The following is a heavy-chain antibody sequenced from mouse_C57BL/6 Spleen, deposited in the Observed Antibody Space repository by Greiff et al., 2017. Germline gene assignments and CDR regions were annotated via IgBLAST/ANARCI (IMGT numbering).Heavy chain of an antibody. Sequence: VQLQQPGAELVKPGASVKLSCKASGYTFTSYWMHWVKQRPGQGLEWIGMIHPNSGSTNYNEKFKSKATLTVDKSSSTAYMQLSSLTSEDSAVYYCARECHYDGYYAMDYWGQGTSVTVSS. CDR1: GYTFTSYW. D-gene: IGHD1-2*01. J-gene: IGHJ4*01. CDR2: IHPNSGST. V-gene: IGHV1-64*01. CDR3: ARECHYDGYYAMDY.